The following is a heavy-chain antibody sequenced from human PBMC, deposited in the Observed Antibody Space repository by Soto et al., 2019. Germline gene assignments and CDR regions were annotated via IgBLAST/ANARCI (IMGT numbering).Heavy chain of an antibody. CDR1: GYTFTNYG. CDR2: ISGYNGNT. Sequence: QVQLVQSGAEVKKPGATVKVSCKASGYTFTNYGISWVRQAPGQGLEWMGWISGYNGNTNYAQKVQDRVTMTTDTSTGIAYMELRSLRSDDTAVYYCARDRTTATPLGCFEYWGQGSLVTVSS. V-gene: IGHV1-18*01. D-gene: IGHD1-1*01. J-gene: IGHJ4*02. CDR3: ARDRTTATPLGCFEY.